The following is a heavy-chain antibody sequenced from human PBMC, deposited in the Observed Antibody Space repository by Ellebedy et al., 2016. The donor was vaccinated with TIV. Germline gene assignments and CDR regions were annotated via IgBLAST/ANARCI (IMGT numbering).Heavy chain of an antibody. CDR3: ARDQWLGRAYYSDY. V-gene: IGHV3-7*01. D-gene: IGHD6-19*01. CDR1: GFTFSNYW. CDR2: IKQDGSEK. Sequence: GESLKISCEASGFTFSNYWMTWVRQAPGKGLEWVANIKQDGSEKYYVDSVKGRFSISRDNAKNSLYLQMNSLRPEDTAVYYCARDQWLGRAYYSDYWGQGTLLTVSS. J-gene: IGHJ4*02.